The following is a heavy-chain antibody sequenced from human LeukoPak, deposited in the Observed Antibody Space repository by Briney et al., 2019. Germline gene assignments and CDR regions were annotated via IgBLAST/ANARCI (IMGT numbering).Heavy chain of an antibody. Sequence: AASVKVSCKASGYTFTSYGISWVRQAPGQGLEWMGWISAYNGNTNYAQKLQGRVTMTTDTSTSTAYMELRSLRSDDTAVYYCARDRGSYGSGSYQYPWGQGTLVTVSS. D-gene: IGHD3-10*01. CDR3: ARDRGSYGSGSYQYP. CDR1: GYTFTSYG. CDR2: ISAYNGNT. J-gene: IGHJ5*02. V-gene: IGHV1-18*01.